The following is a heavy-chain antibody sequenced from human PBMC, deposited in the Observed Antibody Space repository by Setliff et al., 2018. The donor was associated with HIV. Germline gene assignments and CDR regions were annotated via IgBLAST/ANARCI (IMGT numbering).Heavy chain of an antibody. CDR3: ARDVGLCGVDCWPYFYFDL. CDR1: GGFISNHY. Sequence: PSETLSLTCTISGGFISNHYWNWIRQPPGKGLEWIGSTHYSGSSYYSPSLKSRVTISLDTSKNQSSLKLSSMTAADTAVYYCARDVGLCGVDCWPYFYFDLWGRGNLVTVSS. CDR2: THYSGSS. D-gene: IGHD2-21*02. V-gene: IGHV4-59*11. J-gene: IGHJ2*01.